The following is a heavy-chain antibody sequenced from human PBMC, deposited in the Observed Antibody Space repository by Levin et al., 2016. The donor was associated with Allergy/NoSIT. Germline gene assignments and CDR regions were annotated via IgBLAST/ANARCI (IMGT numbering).Heavy chain of an antibody. CDR2: ISSNGASI. CDR3: ARHLKDQLSAFDL. V-gene: IGHV3-21*01. J-gene: IGHJ3*01. Sequence: GGSLRLSCAASGFGLTSNSLSWVRQSPGRGLEWVSSISSNGASINYADSVKGRFTISRDNARNSVFLQLNSLRVEDTAVYFCARHLKDQLSAFDLWGQGTMVTVS. CDR1: GFGLTSNS. D-gene: IGHD3-16*02.